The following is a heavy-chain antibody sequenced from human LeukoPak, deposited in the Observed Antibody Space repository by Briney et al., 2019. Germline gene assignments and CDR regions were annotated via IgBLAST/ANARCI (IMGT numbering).Heavy chain of an antibody. CDR3: ARDGVSVGIAGPHDY. Sequence: GGSLRLSCAASGFTFSSYSMNWVRQAPEKGLEWVSSISSSSSYIYYADSVKGRFTISRDNAKNSLYLQMNSLRAEDTAVYYCARDGVSVGIAGPHDYWGQGTLVTVSS. J-gene: IGHJ4*02. D-gene: IGHD6-13*01. V-gene: IGHV3-21*01. CDR1: GFTFSSYS. CDR2: ISSSSSYI.